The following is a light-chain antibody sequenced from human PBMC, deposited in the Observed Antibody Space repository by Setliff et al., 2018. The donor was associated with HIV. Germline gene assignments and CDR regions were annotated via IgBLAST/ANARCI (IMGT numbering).Light chain of an antibody. CDR1: SSDVGGYNY. CDR3: CSYLSTNNYV. CDR2: DVT. V-gene: IGLV2-11*01. Sequence: QSALTQPRSVSGSPGQSVTISCTGTSSDVGGYNYVSWYQQHPGKAPKLIIFDVTYRPSGVSDRFSGSKSGNTASLTISGLQAEDEADYYCCSYLSTNNYVFGSGTKVAVL. J-gene: IGLJ1*01.